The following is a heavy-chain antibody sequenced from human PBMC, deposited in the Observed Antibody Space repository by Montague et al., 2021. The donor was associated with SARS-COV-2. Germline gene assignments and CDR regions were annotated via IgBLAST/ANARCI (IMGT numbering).Heavy chain of an antibody. CDR2: IYYSGGT. J-gene: IGHJ5*02. CDR1: GGSFSSDNYF. V-gene: IGHV4-39*01. D-gene: IGHD5-18*01. CDR3: AGQAPVDTGMLRTCGWFDA. Sequence: SETLSLTCTVSGGSFSSDNYFWGWIRQPPGKGLEWIGSIYYSGGTXYNPSLKSRVTISVDTSRNQFSLKLISVAAADTAVYYCAGQAPVDTGMLRTCGWFDAWGQGALVTVSS.